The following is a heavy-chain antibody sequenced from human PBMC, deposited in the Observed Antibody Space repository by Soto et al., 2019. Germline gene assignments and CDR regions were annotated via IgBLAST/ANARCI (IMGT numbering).Heavy chain of an antibody. CDR2: IRTRKNRYVT. J-gene: IGHJ6*02. Sequence: EVQLVQSGGGRVQPGGSLKLSCEASGFTFSVSAIHWVRLASGKGLEWVGRIRTRKNRYVTTYAASVKGRFSLSRDDSKNTAYLQMNSLKTEDTAVYYCARIESGLAVWGQGTTVIVS. CDR1: GFTFSVSA. CDR3: ARIESGLAV. V-gene: IGHV3-73*02.